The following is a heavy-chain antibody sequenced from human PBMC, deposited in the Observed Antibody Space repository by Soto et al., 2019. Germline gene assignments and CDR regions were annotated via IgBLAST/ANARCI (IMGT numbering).Heavy chain of an antibody. Sequence: QVQLVQSGSEVKKPGSSVKVSCKASGGSFSSNPISWVRQAPGQGLEWMAGIIPIFATVHYAQKFQGRVTITAVESTSTAYRELTSLRSEDTAVYCCARGGRGYSSAPRYYFDYWGQGTLVTVSS. V-gene: IGHV1-69*01. CDR2: IIPIFATV. CDR1: GGSFSSNP. J-gene: IGHJ4*02. CDR3: ARGGRGYSSAPRYYFDY. D-gene: IGHD5-18*01.